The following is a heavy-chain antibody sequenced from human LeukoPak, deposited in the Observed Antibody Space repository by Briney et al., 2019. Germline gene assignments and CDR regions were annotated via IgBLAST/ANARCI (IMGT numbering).Heavy chain of an antibody. D-gene: IGHD3-10*01. CDR3: ATDVVRGFY. CDR1: GGSISSSTYY. CDR2: ICYSGST. Sequence: SVTLSLTCTVSGGSISSSTYYWGWIRQPPGKGLEWIVSICYSGSTYYNPSLKSRVTISVDTSKNQFSLKLTSVTAADTAVYYCATDVVRGFYWGQGTLVTVSS. V-gene: IGHV4-39*01. J-gene: IGHJ4*02.